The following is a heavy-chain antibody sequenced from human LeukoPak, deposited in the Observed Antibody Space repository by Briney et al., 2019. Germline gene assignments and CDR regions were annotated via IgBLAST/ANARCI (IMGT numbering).Heavy chain of an antibody. D-gene: IGHD2-2*01. V-gene: IGHV3-30*02. J-gene: IGHJ5*02. CDR3: AKSDIIVVSDAKGNWFDP. CDR1: GFTFSRYG. CDR2: IRNDGSMK. Sequence: GGTLRLSCAASGFTFSRYGMHWVRQTPAKGLEWVAFIRNDGSMKYYADSVKGRFTISRDNSKNTLYLQMNNLRTEDMAVYYCAKSDIIVVSDAKGNWFDPWGQGSLVTVSS.